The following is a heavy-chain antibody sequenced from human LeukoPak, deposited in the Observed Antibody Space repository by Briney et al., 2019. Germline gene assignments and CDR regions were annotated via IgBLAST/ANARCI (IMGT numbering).Heavy chain of an antibody. J-gene: IGHJ5*02. CDR3: ARDYYDSSGYQIADWFDP. CDR1: GDIISSNSAS. Sequence: SQTLSLTCAVSGDIISSNSASWNWIRQSPSRGLEWLGRTYYRSKWYNDYALSVKGRITINPDTSKNQFSLQLSSVTAADTAVYYCARDYYDSSGYQIADWFDPWGQGTLVTVSS. V-gene: IGHV6-1*01. CDR2: TYYRSKWYN. D-gene: IGHD3-22*01.